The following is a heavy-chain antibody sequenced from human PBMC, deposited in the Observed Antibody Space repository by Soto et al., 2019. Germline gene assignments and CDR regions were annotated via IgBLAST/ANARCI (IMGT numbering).Heavy chain of an antibody. CDR1: GGTFSSYA. D-gene: IGHD2-2*01. V-gene: IGHV1-69*01. CDR2: IIPIFATA. J-gene: IGHJ6*02. Sequence: QVQLVQFGAEVKKPGSSVKVSCKASGGTFSSYAISWVRQAPGQGLEWMGGIIPIFATANYAQKFQGRVMITVDESTSSAYSELSSLRSEDTAVYYCARSVSFRYQLLKRGMDVWGQGTTVTVSS. CDR3: ARSVSFRYQLLKRGMDV.